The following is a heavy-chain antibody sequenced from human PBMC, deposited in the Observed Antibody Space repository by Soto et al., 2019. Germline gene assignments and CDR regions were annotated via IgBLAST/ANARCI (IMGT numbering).Heavy chain of an antibody. V-gene: IGHV3-30*03. Sequence: SGGSLRLSCAASGFNFGVFGMHWVRQAPGKGLEWLSVLSYEGSEEYYADSVRGRFTISRDNSKNTLFLQMDSLRVDDTGVYYCALTRRSSLPEVAGPGFEYWGQGTLVTVSS. CDR2: LSYEGSEE. D-gene: IGHD6-19*01. CDR3: ALTRRSSLPEVAGPGFEY. CDR1: GFNFGVFG. J-gene: IGHJ4*02.